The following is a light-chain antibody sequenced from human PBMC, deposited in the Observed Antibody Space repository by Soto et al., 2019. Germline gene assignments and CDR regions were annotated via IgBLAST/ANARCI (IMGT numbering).Light chain of an antibody. CDR3: CSHAGSYTFRV. J-gene: IGLJ1*01. CDR1: SSDVGGSDY. Sequence: QSVLTQPRSVSGSPGQSVTISCTGTSSDVGGSDYVSWFQHYPGKGPKLLIYDVTRRPSGVPDRFSGPKSGNTASLTISGLQVEDEADYYCCSHAGSYTFRVFGTGTKVTVL. CDR2: DVT. V-gene: IGLV2-11*01.